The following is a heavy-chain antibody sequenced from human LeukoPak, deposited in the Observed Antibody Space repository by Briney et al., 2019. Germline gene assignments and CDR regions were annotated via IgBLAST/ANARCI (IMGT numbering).Heavy chain of an antibody. CDR2: ISGNDGGTT. J-gene: IGHJ4*02. CDR3: AKSRVATGTFYFDY. CDR1: GFTLSSYS. D-gene: IGHD6-13*01. V-gene: IGHV3-23*01. Sequence: GGPLRLSCAASGFTLSSYSMSWVRQAPGKGLEWVSGISGNDGGTTYYADSVKGRFSISRDDSKNTLYLQMNSLRVEDTAIYYCAKSRVATGTFYFDYWGQGTLVTVSS.